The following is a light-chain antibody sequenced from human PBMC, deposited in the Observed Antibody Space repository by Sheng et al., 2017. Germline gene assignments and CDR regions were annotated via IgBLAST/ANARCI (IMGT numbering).Light chain of an antibody. Sequence: EIVMTQSPATLSVSPGERATLSCRASQTVSTKVAWYQHKGGQAPRLLIYGASTRATGIPARFSGSGSGKEFTLTISSLQSEDFAVYYCQQYHYWPPLTFGGGTKVEIK. CDR2: GAS. CDR3: QQYHYWPPLT. V-gene: IGKV3-15*01. J-gene: IGKJ4*01. CDR1: QTVSTK.